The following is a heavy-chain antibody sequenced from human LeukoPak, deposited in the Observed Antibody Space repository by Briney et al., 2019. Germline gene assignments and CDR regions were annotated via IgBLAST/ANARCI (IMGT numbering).Heavy chain of an antibody. D-gene: IGHD3-22*01. Sequence: ASVKVSCKASGGTFSSYAISWVRQAPGQGLEWMGGFILIFGTANYAQKFQGRVTITADESTSTDYMELSSLRSEDTAVYYCARSSRYYDSSGLQAYYFDYWGQGTLVTVSS. J-gene: IGHJ4*02. CDR1: GGTFSSYA. CDR2: FILIFGTA. V-gene: IGHV1-69*01. CDR3: ARSSRYYDSSGLQAYYFDY.